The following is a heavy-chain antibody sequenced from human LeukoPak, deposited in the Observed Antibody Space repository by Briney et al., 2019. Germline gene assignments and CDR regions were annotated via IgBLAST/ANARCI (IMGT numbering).Heavy chain of an antibody. Sequence: GASVKVSCKVVAYDFTGYYIHWVRQAPGQGPEWMGRLNPNTGHAVYAFKFQGRVTITRDTSSSTAYMEVSSQRSEDIDVYYCARLMVRGVIIGWGQGTLVTVSS. CDR2: LNPNTGHA. CDR3: ARLMVRGVIIG. J-gene: IGHJ4*02. V-gene: IGHV1-2*05. D-gene: IGHD3-10*01. CDR1: AYDFTGYY.